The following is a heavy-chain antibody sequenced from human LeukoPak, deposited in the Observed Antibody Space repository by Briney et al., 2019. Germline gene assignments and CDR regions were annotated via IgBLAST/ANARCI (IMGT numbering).Heavy chain of an antibody. Sequence: ASVKVSCKVSGYTFTSYYMHWVRQAPGQGLEWMGIINPSGGSTSYAQKFQGRVTMTRDTSTSTVYMELSSLRSEDTAVYYCARDRGDYYDSSGYYDYWGQGTLVTVSS. V-gene: IGHV1-46*01. D-gene: IGHD3-22*01. CDR1: GYTFTSYY. J-gene: IGHJ4*02. CDR2: INPSGGST. CDR3: ARDRGDYYDSSGYYDY.